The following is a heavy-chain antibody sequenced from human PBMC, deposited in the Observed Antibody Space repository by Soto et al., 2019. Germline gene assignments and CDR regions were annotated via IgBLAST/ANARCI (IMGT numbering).Heavy chain of an antibody. J-gene: IGHJ4*02. CDR3: ARVGGSRTTGFDY. CDR1: GGSISSYY. Sequence: QVQLQESSPGLVKPSETLSLTCTVSGGSISSYYWSWIRQSPGKGLEWIGDISDSGSTGYNPSLKSRITISVDMSKNQFSLKMSSVTAADTAVYYCARVGGSRTTGFDYWGQGTLVTVSS. CDR2: ISDSGST. D-gene: IGHD1-1*01. V-gene: IGHV4-59*01.